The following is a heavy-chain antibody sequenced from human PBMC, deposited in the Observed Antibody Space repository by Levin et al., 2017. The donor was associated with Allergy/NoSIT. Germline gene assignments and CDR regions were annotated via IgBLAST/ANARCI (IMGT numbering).Heavy chain of an antibody. V-gene: IGHV4-39*01. Sequence: SETLSLTCTVSGGSISSSSYYWGWIRQPPGKGLEWIGSIYYSGSTYYNPSLKSRVTISVDTSKNQFSLKLSSVTAADTAVYYCARGDLYYDILTGYKPTYYYYGMDVWGQGTTVTVSS. J-gene: IGHJ6*02. CDR2: IYYSGST. CDR1: GGSISSSSYY. CDR3: ARGDLYYDILTGYKPTYYYYGMDV. D-gene: IGHD3-9*01.